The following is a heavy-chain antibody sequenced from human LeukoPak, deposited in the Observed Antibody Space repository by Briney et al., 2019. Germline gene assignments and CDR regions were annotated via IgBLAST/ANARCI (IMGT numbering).Heavy chain of an antibody. CDR2: ISAYNGNT. CDR3: ARDYCSGGSCYSWNDAFDI. Sequence: ASVKVSCKASGYTFTSYGISWVRQAPGQGLEWMGWISAYNGNTNYAQKLQGRVTMTTDTSTSTAYMELRSLRPDDTAVYYCARDYCSGGSCYSWNDAFDIWGQGTMVTVSS. J-gene: IGHJ3*02. V-gene: IGHV1-18*01. D-gene: IGHD2-15*01. CDR1: GYTFTSYG.